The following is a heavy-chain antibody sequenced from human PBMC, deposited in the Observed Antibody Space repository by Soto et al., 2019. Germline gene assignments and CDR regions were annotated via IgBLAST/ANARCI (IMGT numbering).Heavy chain of an antibody. D-gene: IGHD3-3*01. Sequence: ASVKVSCKVSGYTLAELSMHWVRQAPGKGLEWMGGFDPEDGETIYAQKFQGRVTMTEDTSTDTAYMELSSLRSEDTAVYYCATGNPGDFWSGYYPSDYWGQGTLVTVSS. J-gene: IGHJ4*02. CDR2: FDPEDGET. CDR1: GYTLAELS. CDR3: ATGNPGDFWSGYYPSDY. V-gene: IGHV1-24*01.